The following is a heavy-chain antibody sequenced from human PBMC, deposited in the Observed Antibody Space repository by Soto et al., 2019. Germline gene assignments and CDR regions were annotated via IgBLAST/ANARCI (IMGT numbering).Heavy chain of an antibody. J-gene: IGHJ6*03. CDR1: GFTFSSYA. CDR2: ISGGGGST. Sequence: PGGSLRLSCAASGFTFSSYAMSWVRQAPGKGLEWVSAISGGGGSTYYADSVKGRFTISRDNSKNTLYLQMNSLRAEDTAVYYCAKGSSYGDYEPYYYYYYMDVWGKGTTVTVSS. D-gene: IGHD4-17*01. CDR3: AKGSSYGDYEPYYYYYYMDV. V-gene: IGHV3-23*01.